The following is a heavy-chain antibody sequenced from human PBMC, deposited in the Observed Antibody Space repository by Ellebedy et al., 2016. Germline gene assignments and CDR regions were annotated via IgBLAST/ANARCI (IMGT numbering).Heavy chain of an antibody. CDR1: GFTFSNYG. D-gene: IGHD2-2*02. V-gene: IGHV3-30*18. Sequence: GGSLRLXXAASGFTFSNYGMHWVRQAPGKGLEWVAVISYDGFNKYYADSVKGRFTISRDNSKNTLYLQMNSLRAEDTAVYYCAKGGCSSSSCYIDYWGQGTLVTVSS. J-gene: IGHJ4*02. CDR2: ISYDGFNK. CDR3: AKGGCSSSSCYIDY.